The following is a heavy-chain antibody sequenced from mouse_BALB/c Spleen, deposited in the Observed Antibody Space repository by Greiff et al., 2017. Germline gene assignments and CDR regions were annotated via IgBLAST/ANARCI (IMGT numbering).Heavy chain of an antibody. V-gene: IGHV5-6-4*01. CDR1: GFTFSSYT. CDR3: TRDYRPYYAMDY. Sequence: EVMLVESGGGLVKPGGSLKLSCAASGFTFSSYTMSWVRQTPEKRLEWVATISSGGSYTYYPDSVKGRFTISRDNAKNTLYLQMSSLKSEDTAMYYCTRDYRPYYAMDYWGQGTSVTVSS. D-gene: IGHD2-14*01. CDR2: ISSGGSYT. J-gene: IGHJ4*01.